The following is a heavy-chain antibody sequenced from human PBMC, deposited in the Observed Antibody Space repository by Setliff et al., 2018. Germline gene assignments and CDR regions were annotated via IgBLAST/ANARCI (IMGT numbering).Heavy chain of an antibody. CDR3: LRIRLVPHGHS. D-gene: IGHD2-15*01. CDR1: GYTFSTYA. CDR2: INTNTGNP. V-gene: IGHV7-4-1*02. Sequence: ASVKVSCKGSGYTFSTYAIIWMRQAPGQGLEWMGWINTNTGNPSYAQGFTGRFVFSLDTSVSTAYLQISSLKAEDTAVYYCLRIRLVPHGHSWGQGTLVTVSS. J-gene: IGHJ4*02.